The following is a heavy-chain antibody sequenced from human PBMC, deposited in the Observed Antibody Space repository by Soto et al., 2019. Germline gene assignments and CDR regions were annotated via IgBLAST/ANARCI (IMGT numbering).Heavy chain of an antibody. CDR3: AKAKSTSTFTAMDA. CDR1: GFTFGGHA. Sequence: GGPLRLSCAASGFTFGGHAMTWARQAPGKGLEWVAGISASGGNTYYAASVKGRFTISRASSDNSLYLQMDRLRVEDTALYYCAKAKSTSTFTAMDAWGQGTTVTVSS. V-gene: IGHV3-23*01. D-gene: IGHD5-12*01. J-gene: IGHJ6*02. CDR2: ISASGGNT.